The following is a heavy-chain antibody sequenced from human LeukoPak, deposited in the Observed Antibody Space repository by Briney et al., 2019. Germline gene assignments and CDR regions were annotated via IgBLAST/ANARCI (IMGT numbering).Heavy chain of an antibody. D-gene: IGHD2-15*01. CDR2: ISYDGSNK. J-gene: IGHJ4*02. CDR1: GFTFSSYG. V-gene: IGHV3-30*18. CDR3: AKTLDIVVVVAPIDDY. Sequence: GRSLRLSCAASGFTFSSYGMHWVRQAPGKGLEWVAVISYDGSNKYYADSVKGRFTISRDNSKNTLYLQMNSLRAVDTAVYYCAKTLDIVVVVAPIDDYWGQGTLVTVSS.